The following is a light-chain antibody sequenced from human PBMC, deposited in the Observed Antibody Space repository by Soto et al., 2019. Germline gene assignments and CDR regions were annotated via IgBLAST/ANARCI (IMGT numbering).Light chain of an antibody. CDR3: QQYTSSPALT. J-gene: IGKJ4*01. Sequence: EIVLTQAPGTLSLSPGDRATLSCRASQTLINTYLAWYQQRPGLAPRLLIYDASTRAPGIPDRFSGSGSGTDFTLTISRLEPEDFAVYYGQQYTSSPALTFGGGTRVDIK. CDR1: QTLINTY. CDR2: DAS. V-gene: IGKV3-20*01.